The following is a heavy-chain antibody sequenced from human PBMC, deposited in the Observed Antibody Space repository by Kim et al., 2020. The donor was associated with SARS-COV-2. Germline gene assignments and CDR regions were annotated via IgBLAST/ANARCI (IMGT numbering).Heavy chain of an antibody. J-gene: IGHJ6*02. V-gene: IGHV3-48*02. CDR2: ISSSSSTI. D-gene: IGHD5-18*01. Sequence: GGSLRLSCAASGFTFSSYSMNWVRQAPGKGLEWVSYISSSSSTIYYADSVKGRFTISRDNAKNSLYLQMNSLRDEDTAVYYCARDTAMVTYYYYYGMDVWGQGTTVTVSS. CDR1: GFTFSSYS. CDR3: ARDTAMVTYYYYYGMDV.